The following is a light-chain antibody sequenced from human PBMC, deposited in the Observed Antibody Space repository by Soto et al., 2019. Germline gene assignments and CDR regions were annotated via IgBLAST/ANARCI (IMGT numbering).Light chain of an antibody. CDR2: AAS. J-gene: IGKJ4*01. CDR1: QDIGND. Sequence: AIQMTQSPSSLSASVGDRVNITCRASQDIGNDLAWYQQRPGKAPKLLIYAASSLQSGVPSRFSGSGSGTDFTLTISSLQPGDFATYYCLQDYNFPLTFGGGTNVEIK. V-gene: IGKV1-6*01. CDR3: LQDYNFPLT.